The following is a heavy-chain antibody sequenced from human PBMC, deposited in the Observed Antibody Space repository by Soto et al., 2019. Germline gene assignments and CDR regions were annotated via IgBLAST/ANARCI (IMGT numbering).Heavy chain of an antibody. Sequence: LRLSCAASGFRFSDHYMTWIRQAPGKGLEWVSKISGDATTTYYADSVKGRFTVSRDNAKNSVYLQMNSLRAEDTAVYYCASDPYYYASGFWGQGTLVTVSS. CDR3: ASDPYYYASGF. CDR2: ISGDATTT. D-gene: IGHD3-10*01. J-gene: IGHJ4*02. CDR1: GFRFSDHY. V-gene: IGHV3-11*01.